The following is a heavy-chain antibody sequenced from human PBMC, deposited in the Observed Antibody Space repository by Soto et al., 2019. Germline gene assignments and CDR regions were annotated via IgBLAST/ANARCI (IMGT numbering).Heavy chain of an antibody. CDR1: GFTSSIYW. J-gene: IGHJ4*02. D-gene: IGHD3-10*01. CDR2: IKQDGSEK. V-gene: IGHV3-7*01. Sequence: PGGSLRLSCAASGFTSSIYWMSWVRQAPGKGLEWVANIKQDGSEKSYVDSVKGRFTISRDNTENSLYLQMSSLRAEDTAVYYYAWQGGWEILGCFDCWGQGTLVTVS. CDR3: AWQGGWEILGCFDC.